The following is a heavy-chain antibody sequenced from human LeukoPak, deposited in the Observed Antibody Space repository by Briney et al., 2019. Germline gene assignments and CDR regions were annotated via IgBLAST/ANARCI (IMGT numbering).Heavy chain of an antibody. CDR3: ARTNPVYGDYDY. Sequence: PGGSLRLSCIVSGFSVNDNYMSWVRQATGKGREWVSVLFPDGRTFYGDSVRGRFTISRDLARNTLLLQMHSLRADDTAVHYCARTNPVYGDYDYWGQGTLVTVSS. D-gene: IGHD4-17*01. CDR2: LFPDGRT. CDR1: GFSVNDNY. J-gene: IGHJ4*02. V-gene: IGHV3-53*01.